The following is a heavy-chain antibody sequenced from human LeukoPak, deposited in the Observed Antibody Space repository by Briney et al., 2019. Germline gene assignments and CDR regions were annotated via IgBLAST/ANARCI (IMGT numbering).Heavy chain of an antibody. V-gene: IGHV4-59*01. CDR1: GVSISSYY. Sequence: SETLSLTCTVSGVSISSYYWSWIRQPPGKGLEWIGYIYYSGSTNYNPSLKSRVTISVDTSKNQFSLKLSSVTAADTAVYYCARKCGGDCLDYWGQGTLVTVSS. CDR2: IYYSGST. CDR3: ARKCGGDCLDY. J-gene: IGHJ4*02. D-gene: IGHD2-21*02.